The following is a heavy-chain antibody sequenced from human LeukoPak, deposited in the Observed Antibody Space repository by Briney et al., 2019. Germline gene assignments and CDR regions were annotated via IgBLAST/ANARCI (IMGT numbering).Heavy chain of an antibody. V-gene: IGHV1-69*04. J-gene: IGHJ4*02. CDR3: AREREDDYVWGSYRSDY. CDR1: GGTFSSYA. Sequence: SVKVSCKASGGTFSSYAISWVRQAPGQGLEWMGRIIPILSIANYAQKFKGRVTITADKSTCTAYMELSSLRSEDTAVYYCAREREDDYVWGSYRSDYWGQGTLVTVSS. D-gene: IGHD3-16*02. CDR2: IIPILSIA.